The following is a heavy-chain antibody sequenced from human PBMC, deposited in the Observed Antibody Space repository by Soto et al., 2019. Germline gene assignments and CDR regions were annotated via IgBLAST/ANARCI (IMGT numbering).Heavy chain of an antibody. CDR2: IKRKTDGGTT. CDR1: GFTVSNVW. V-gene: IGHV3-15*01. CDR3: ATEFIFFDSSGYWRVVGDTLYI. Sequence: LRLSCAASGFTVSNVWMTWVRQTAGKGLEWVGHIKRKTDGGTTEYAAPVKGRFTISRDDSKNTLYLQMNSLKTEDTAVYYCATEFIFFDSSGYWRVVGDTLYIWGQGTMVTVSS. J-gene: IGHJ3*02. D-gene: IGHD3-22*01.